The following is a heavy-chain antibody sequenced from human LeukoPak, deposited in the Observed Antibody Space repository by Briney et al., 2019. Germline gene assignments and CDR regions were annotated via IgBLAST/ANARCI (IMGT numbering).Heavy chain of an antibody. Sequence: PGGSLRLSCAASGFTFRSYWMSWVRQAPGKGREWVANIKQDGSEKYYVDSVRGRCTISRDNAKNSLYLQMNSLRAEDTAVYYCARYGAPFDSWGQGTLVTVSS. J-gene: IGHJ4*02. V-gene: IGHV3-7*01. CDR3: ARYGAPFDS. CDR2: IKQDGSEK. D-gene: IGHD4/OR15-4a*01. CDR1: GFTFRSYW.